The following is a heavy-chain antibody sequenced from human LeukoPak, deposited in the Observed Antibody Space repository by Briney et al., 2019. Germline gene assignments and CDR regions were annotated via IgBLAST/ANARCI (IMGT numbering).Heavy chain of an antibody. J-gene: IGHJ4*02. CDR1: GGAFSSYA. D-gene: IGHD4-23*01. CDR3: ARGEPSYGGNSGYSVDY. V-gene: IGHV1-69*13. Sequence: VASVKVSCKASGGAFSSYALSWVRQAPGQGLEWMGGIIPLFGTPNYAQKFQGRVTITADESTSTAYMELSSLRSEDTAVYYCARGEPSYGGNSGYSVDYWGQGTLVTVSS. CDR2: IIPLFGTP.